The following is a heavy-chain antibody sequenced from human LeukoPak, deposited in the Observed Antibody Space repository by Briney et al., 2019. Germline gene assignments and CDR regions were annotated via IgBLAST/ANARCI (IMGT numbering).Heavy chain of an antibody. Sequence: GSLRLSCAASGFTFSSYAMSWVRQPPGKGLEWIGSFYYSGSTYYHPSLKSRVTISVDTSKNQFSLKLSSVTAADTAVYYCARDSYSSTWYPSYYFDYWGQGTLVTVSS. CDR3: ARDSYSSTWYPSYYFDY. V-gene: IGHV4-39*07. CDR2: FYYSGST. CDR1: GFTFSSYA. J-gene: IGHJ4*02. D-gene: IGHD6-13*01.